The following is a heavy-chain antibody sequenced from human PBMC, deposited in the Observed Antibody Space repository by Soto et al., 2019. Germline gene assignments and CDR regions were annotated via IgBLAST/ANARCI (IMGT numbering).Heavy chain of an antibody. CDR1: GGTFSSYA. CDR3: AGDPDSHYNDSHASSYP. CDR2: IIPIFGIT. Sequence: GASVKVSCKASGGTFSSYAISWVRQAPGQGLEWMGRIIPIFGITNYAQKFQGRVTISADKFTGTAYMELTGLRSDDTAVYYCAGDPDSHYNDSHASSYPWGQGTLVTVSS. V-gene: IGHV1-69*04. D-gene: IGHD4-4*01. J-gene: IGHJ5*02.